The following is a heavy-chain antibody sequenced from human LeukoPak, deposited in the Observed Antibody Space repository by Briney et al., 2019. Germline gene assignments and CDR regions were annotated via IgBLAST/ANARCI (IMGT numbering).Heavy chain of an antibody. CDR2: ISAYNGNT. CDR1: GYTFTGYG. CDR3: ARGLKPTYSSSSAPLDY. D-gene: IGHD6-6*01. Sequence: ASVKVSCKASGYTFTGYGISWVRQAPGQGLEWVGWISAYNGNTKYAQKLQGRVTMTTDTSTSTAYMELRSLRSDDTAVYYCARGLKPTYSSSSAPLDYWGQGTLVTVSS. J-gene: IGHJ4*02. V-gene: IGHV1-18*01.